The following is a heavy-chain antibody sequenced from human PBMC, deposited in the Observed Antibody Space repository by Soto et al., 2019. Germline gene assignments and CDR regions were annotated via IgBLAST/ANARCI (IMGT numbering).Heavy chain of an antibody. V-gene: IGHV4-30-4*01. CDR2: IYYSGST. Sequence: SETLSLTCTVSGGSISSGDYYWSWIRQPPGKGLEWIGYIYYSGSTYYNPSLKSRVTISVDTSKNQFSLKLSSVTAADTAVYYCARVEGGSSGVFFDYWGQGTLVTVSS. CDR3: ARVEGGSSGVFFDY. D-gene: IGHD6-6*01. CDR1: GGSISSGDYY. J-gene: IGHJ4*02.